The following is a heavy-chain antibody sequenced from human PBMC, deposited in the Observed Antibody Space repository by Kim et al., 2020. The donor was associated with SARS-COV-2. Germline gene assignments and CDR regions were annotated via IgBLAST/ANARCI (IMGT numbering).Heavy chain of an antibody. D-gene: IGHD1-20*01. CDR3: ARDSYNWSPRPLGSEYFQH. Sequence: SVKVSCKASGGTFSSYAISWVRQAPGQGLEWMGGIIPIFGTANYAQKFQGRVTITADESTSTAYMELSSLRSEDTAVYYCARDSYNWSPRPLGSEYFQHWGQGTLVTVSS. CDR2: IIPIFGTA. V-gene: IGHV1-69*13. CDR1: GGTFSSYA. J-gene: IGHJ1*01.